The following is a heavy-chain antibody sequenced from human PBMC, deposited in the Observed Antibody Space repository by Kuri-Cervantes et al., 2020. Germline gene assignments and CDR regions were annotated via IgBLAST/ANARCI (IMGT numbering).Heavy chain of an antibody. CDR3: ARTIMGATFDY. V-gene: IGHV3-74*01. CDR1: GFTFSSYW. J-gene: IGHJ4*02. D-gene: IGHD1-26*01. Sequence: GGSLRLSCAASGFTFSSYWMHWVRQAPGKGLVWVSRINSDGSSTSYADSVKGRFTISRDNSKNTLYLQMNSLRAEDTAVYFCARTIMGATFDYWGQGTLVTVSS. CDR2: INSDGSST.